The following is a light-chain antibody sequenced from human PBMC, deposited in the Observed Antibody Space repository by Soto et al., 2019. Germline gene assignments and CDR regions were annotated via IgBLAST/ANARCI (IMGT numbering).Light chain of an antibody. CDR1: QSVSSN. V-gene: IGKV3-15*01. J-gene: IGKJ1*01. CDR3: QQYNNWPPWT. Sequence: EIVMTQSPATLSVSPGESATLSCRASQSVSSNVAWYQQKPGQAPRLLIFGASTRATGIPARFSGSGSGTEFTLTISSLQSEDFAVYHCQQYNNWPPWTFDQGTKVEIK. CDR2: GAS.